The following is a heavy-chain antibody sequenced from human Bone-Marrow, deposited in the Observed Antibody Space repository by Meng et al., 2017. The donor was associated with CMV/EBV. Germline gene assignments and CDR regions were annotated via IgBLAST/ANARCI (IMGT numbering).Heavy chain of an antibody. V-gene: IGHV3-21*01. Sequence: GESLKISCAASGFTFSSYSMNWVRQAPGKGLEWVSSISSSSSYIYYADSVKGRFTISRDNAKNSLYLQMNSLRAEDTAVYYCARAKVGATPFDYWGQGTLVTVSS. D-gene: IGHD1-26*01. J-gene: IGHJ4*02. CDR3: ARAKVGATPFDY. CDR2: ISSSSSYI. CDR1: GFTFSSYS.